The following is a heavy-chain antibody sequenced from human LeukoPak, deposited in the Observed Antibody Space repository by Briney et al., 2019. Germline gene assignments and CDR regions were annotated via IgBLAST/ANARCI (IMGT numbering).Heavy chain of an antibody. CDR2: IIPILGIA. CDR1: GGTFSSYA. Sequence: GSSVKVSCKAPGGTFSSYAISWVRQAPGQGLEWMGRIIPILGIANCAQKFQGRVTITADKSTSTAYMELSSLRSEDTAVYYCARSYCSGGSCYPRDFDYWGQGTLVTVSS. V-gene: IGHV1-69*04. CDR3: ARSYCSGGSCYPRDFDY. D-gene: IGHD2-15*01. J-gene: IGHJ4*02.